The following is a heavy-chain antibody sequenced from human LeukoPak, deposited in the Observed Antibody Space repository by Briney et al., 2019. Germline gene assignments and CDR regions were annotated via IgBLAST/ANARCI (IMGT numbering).Heavy chain of an antibody. CDR3: AKVRLVVTAAEY. CDR1: GFTLSSSA. D-gene: IGHD2-21*02. CDR2: ISASGGGT. Sequence: GGALRISCAGPGFTLSSSALSWGRPAPGEGVGWVSAISASGGGTYYADSVKGRFSISRDNSKNTLYLQMNSLRAEDTAVYYCAKVRLVVTAAEYWGQGTLVTVSS. V-gene: IGHV3-23*01. J-gene: IGHJ4*02.